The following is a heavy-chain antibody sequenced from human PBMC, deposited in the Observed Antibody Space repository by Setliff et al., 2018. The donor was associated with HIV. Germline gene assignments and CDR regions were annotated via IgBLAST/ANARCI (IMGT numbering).Heavy chain of an antibody. CDR1: GGSISTYY. CDR3: VRDVGGFTVFAVPRGGFDP. Sequence: SETLSLTCTVSGGSISTYYWNWIRQAPGRGLEWIGYIYYTGRTNYNPSLKSRVTMSLDSSKKQFSLKLSSVTAADTAVYFCVRDVGGFTVFAVPRGGFDPWGQGTLVTVSS. V-gene: IGHV4-59*01. D-gene: IGHD3-3*01. J-gene: IGHJ5*02. CDR2: IYYTGRT.